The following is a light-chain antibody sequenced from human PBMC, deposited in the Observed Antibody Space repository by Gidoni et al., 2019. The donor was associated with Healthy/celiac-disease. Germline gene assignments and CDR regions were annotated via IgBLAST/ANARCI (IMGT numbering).Light chain of an antibody. CDR3: SSYAGSNNVV. J-gene: IGLJ3*02. CDR2: EVS. CDR1: SSDVGGSNY. V-gene: IGLV2-8*01. Sequence: SALTHPLPASCSPRQPLTISCTGTSSDVGGSNYVSWYQQHPGKAPKPILYEVSKRPSGVPDRFSGSKSGNTASLTVSGHQAEDGAYYYCSSYAGSNNVVFGGGTKLTVL.